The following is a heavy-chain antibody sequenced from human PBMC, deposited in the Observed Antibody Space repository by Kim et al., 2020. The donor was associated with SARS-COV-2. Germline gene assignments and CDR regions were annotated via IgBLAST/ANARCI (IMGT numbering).Heavy chain of an antibody. CDR2: INHSGST. J-gene: IGHJ4*02. CDR3: ARGEEWFGELLYADY. D-gene: IGHD3-10*01. V-gene: IGHV4-34*01. CDR1: GGSFSGYY. Sequence: SETLSLTCAVYGGSFSGYYWSWIRQPPGKGLEWIGEINHSGSTNYNPSLKSRVTISVDTSKNQFSLKLSSVTAADTAVYYCARGEEWFGELLYADYWGQGTLVTVSS.